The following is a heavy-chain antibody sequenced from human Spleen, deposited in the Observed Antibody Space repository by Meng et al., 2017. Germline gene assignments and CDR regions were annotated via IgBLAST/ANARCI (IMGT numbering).Heavy chain of an antibody. CDR2: INAGNGNT. V-gene: IGHV1-3*01. CDR3: ARSHRPYGDSPYYFDY. J-gene: IGHJ4*02. CDR1: GYTFTSYA. Sequence: QVQVVQSGAEVKKPGASVKVSCKASGYTFTSYAMHWVRQTPGQRLEWMGWINAGNGNTKYSQKFQGRVTITRDTSASTAYMELSSLRSEDTAVYYCARSHRPYGDSPYYFDYWGQGTLVTVSS. D-gene: IGHD4-17*01.